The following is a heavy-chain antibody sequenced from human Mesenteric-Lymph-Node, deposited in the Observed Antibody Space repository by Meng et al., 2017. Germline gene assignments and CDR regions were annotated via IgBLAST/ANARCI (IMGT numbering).Heavy chain of an antibody. D-gene: IGHD5-12*01. Sequence: GESLKISCAASGFTFSNAWMSWVRQAPGKGLEWVGRIKSKTDCGTTDYAAPVKCRFTISRDDSKNTLYLQMNSMKTEDTAVYYCTTDLEKPYSCYTWGQGTLVTVSS. CDR3: TTDLEKPYSCYT. J-gene: IGHJ4*02. CDR1: GFTFSNAW. V-gene: IGHV3-15*01. CDR2: IKSKTDCGTT.